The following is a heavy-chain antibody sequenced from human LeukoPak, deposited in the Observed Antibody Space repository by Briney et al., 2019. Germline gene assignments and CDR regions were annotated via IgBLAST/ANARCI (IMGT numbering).Heavy chain of an antibody. V-gene: IGHV4-38-2*02. J-gene: IGHJ5*02. CDR3: ARVDGSCSGGSCPSGNWFDP. CDR1: GYSISTGYY. D-gene: IGHD2-15*01. CDR2: FYHGGST. Sequence: SETLSLTCTVSGYSISTGYYWDWIRQPPGKGLEWIGTFYHGGSTYYNSSLKSRVTISVDTSKNQFSLNLTSVTAADTAVYYCARVDGSCSGGSCPSGNWFDPWGQGTLVTVSS.